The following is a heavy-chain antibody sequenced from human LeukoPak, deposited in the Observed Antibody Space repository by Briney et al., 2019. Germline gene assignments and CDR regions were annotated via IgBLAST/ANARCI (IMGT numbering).Heavy chain of an antibody. CDR2: VFSGGTT. Sequence: GGSLRLSCAASAFTVSSNYMSWVRQAPGKGLEWVSVVFSGGTTYYADSVKGRFTISRDNSKNTLYLQMNSLRAEDTAVYYCARGSRSPSGTYHCYFDYWGQGTLVTVSS. J-gene: IGHJ4*02. D-gene: IGHD1-26*01. CDR1: AFTVSSNY. CDR3: ARGSRSPSGTYHCYFDY. V-gene: IGHV3-53*01.